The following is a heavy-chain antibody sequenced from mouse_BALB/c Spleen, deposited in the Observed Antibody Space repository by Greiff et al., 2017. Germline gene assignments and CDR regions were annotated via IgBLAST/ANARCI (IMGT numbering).Heavy chain of an antibody. Sequence: EVHLVESGGGLVKPGGSLKLSCAASGFTFSSYAMSWVRQSPEKGLEWVAEISSGGSYTYYPDTVTGRFTISRDNAKNTLYLEMSSLRSEDTAMYYCAIYGTLYAMDYWGQGTSVTVSS. CDR2: ISSGGSYT. D-gene: IGHD2-1*01. CDR3: AIYGTLYAMDY. CDR1: GFTFSSYA. J-gene: IGHJ4*01. V-gene: IGHV5-9-4*01.